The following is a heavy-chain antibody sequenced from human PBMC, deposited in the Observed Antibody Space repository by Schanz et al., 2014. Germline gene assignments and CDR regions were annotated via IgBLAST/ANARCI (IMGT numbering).Heavy chain of an antibody. J-gene: IGHJ4*02. Sequence: EVQLLESGGGFVQPGGSLRLSCVASGVTFSSYAMSWVRQASGKGLEWVSAISGSGASTYYADSVKGRFTISRDNAKSTLFLQMDSLRPEDTAIYYCAKEWSPSFWGQGTLVTVSS. V-gene: IGHV3-23*01. CDR2: ISGSGAST. CDR1: GVTFSSYA. CDR3: AKEWSPSF. D-gene: IGHD1-26*01.